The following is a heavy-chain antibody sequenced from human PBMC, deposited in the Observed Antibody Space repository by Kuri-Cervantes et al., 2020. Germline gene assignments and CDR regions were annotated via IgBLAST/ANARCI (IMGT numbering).Heavy chain of an antibody. D-gene: IGHD6-19*01. V-gene: IGHV3-21*01. CDR3: TREYSSGWPPDY. CDR1: GFTFSSRS. CDR2: ISSSSSYI. Sequence: GGSLRPSCAASGFTFSSRSMNWVRQAPGKGLEWVSSISSSSSYIYYADSVKGRFTISRDNAKNSLYLQMNSLRAEDTAVYYCTREYSSGWPPDYWGQGTLVTVSS. J-gene: IGHJ4*02.